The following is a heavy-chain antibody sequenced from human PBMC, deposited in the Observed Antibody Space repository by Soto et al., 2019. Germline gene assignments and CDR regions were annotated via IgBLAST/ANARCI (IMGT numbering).Heavy chain of an antibody. D-gene: IGHD3-22*01. Sequence: ASVKVSCKASGYTFTSYAMHWVRQAPGQRLEWMGWINAGNGNTKYSQKFQGRVTITRDTSASTAYMELSSLRSEDTSVYYCARDAYRYYDSSGYYYGYWGQATLVTVSS. J-gene: IGHJ4*02. CDR2: INAGNGNT. V-gene: IGHV1-3*01. CDR1: GYTFTSYA. CDR3: ARDAYRYYDSSGYYYGY.